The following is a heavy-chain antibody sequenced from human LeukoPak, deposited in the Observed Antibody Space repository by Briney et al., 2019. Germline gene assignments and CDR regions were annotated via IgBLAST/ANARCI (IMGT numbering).Heavy chain of an antibody. J-gene: IGHJ6*03. Sequence: SETLSLTCAVYGGSFSGYYWSWICQPPGKGLEWIGEINHSGSTNYNPSLKSRVTISVDTSKNQFSLKLSSVTAADTAVYYCARGPMDVWGKGTTVTVSS. CDR3: ARGPMDV. V-gene: IGHV4-34*01. CDR1: GGSFSGYY. CDR2: INHSGST.